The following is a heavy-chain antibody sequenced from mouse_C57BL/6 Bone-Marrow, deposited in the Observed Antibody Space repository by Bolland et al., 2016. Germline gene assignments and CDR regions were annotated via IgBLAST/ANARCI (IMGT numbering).Heavy chain of an antibody. V-gene: IGHV1-19*01. J-gene: IGHJ4*01. CDR3: ARWGSSSYYAMDY. Sequence: YNQKFKGKATLTVDKSSSTAYMELNSLTSEDSAVYYCARWGSSSYYAMDYWGQGTS. D-gene: IGHD1-1*01.